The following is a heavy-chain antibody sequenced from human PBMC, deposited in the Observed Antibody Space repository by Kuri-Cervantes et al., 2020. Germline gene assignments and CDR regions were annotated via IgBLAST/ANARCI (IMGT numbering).Heavy chain of an antibody. D-gene: IGHD2-2*02. Sequence: SETLSLTCTVSGDSITSDYWSWIRQPPGKGLEWIALIDGSGSTDYNPSLKSRVTISVDTSKNQFSLKLSSVTAADTAVYYCARGLGVVVPAAIVWGYWGQGTLVTVSS. CDR2: IDGSGST. CDR1: GDSITSDY. J-gene: IGHJ4*02. V-gene: IGHV4-59*12. CDR3: ARGLGVVVPAAIVWGY.